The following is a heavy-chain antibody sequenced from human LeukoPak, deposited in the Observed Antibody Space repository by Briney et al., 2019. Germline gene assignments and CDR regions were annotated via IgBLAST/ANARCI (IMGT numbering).Heavy chain of an antibody. CDR1: GFSLSSYW. V-gene: IGHV3-66*01. J-gene: IGHJ4*02. CDR3: ARDGSSYYFDY. Sequence: GGSLRLSCAASGFSLSSYWMHWVRQAPGKGLEWVSIIYTGGTTHYADSLKDRFTISRDDSKNTLYLQMNSLRAEDTAVYYCARDGSSYYFDYWGQGTLVTVSS. CDR2: IYTGGTT. D-gene: IGHD6-6*01.